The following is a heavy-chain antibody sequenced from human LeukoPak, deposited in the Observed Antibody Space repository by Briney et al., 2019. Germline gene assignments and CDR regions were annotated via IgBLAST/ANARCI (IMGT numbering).Heavy chain of an antibody. Sequence: GGSLRLSCAASGFTFSNYAMSWVRQAPGKGLEWVSAISASGDKTYYADSVKGRFTISGDNSKNTLYLQMNSLRVEDTAVYYCAKGPPRDWIPNQMYYIDYWGQGTPVTVSS. CDR3: AKGPPRDWIPNQMYYIDY. CDR2: ISASGDKT. V-gene: IGHV3-23*01. CDR1: GFTFSNYA. D-gene: IGHD2-21*02. J-gene: IGHJ4*02.